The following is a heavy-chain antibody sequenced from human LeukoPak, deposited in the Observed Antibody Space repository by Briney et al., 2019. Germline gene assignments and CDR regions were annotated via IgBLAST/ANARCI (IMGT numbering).Heavy chain of an antibody. CDR3: ARDDYYDSSGYVGVHYRFDY. Sequence: GASVKVSCKASGYTFTGCYMHWVRQAPGQGLEWMGWINPNSGGTNYAQKFQGRVTMTRDTSISTAYMELSRLRSDDTAVYYCARDDYYDSSGYVGVHYRFDYWGQGTLVTVSS. CDR2: INPNSGGT. J-gene: IGHJ4*02. CDR1: GYTFTGCY. D-gene: IGHD3-22*01. V-gene: IGHV1-2*02.